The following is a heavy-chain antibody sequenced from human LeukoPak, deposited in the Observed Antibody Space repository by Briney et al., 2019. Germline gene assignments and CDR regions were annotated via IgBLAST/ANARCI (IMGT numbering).Heavy chain of an antibody. V-gene: IGHV3-66*01. J-gene: IGHJ4*02. Sequence: PGGSLRLSCAASGFTVTNDCMSWVRQAPGKGLEGVSVIYRGGNTYYADSVQGRFTILRDHSNNTLYLQMNSLRADDTAVYYCTLRGSGSHYEGASVYWGRGTLVTVSS. D-gene: IGHD3-10*01. CDR3: TLRGSGSHYEGASVY. CDR2: IYRGGNT. CDR1: GFTVTNDC.